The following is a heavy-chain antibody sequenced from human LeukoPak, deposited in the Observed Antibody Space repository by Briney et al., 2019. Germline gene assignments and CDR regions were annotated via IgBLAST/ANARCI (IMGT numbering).Heavy chain of an antibody. Sequence: PGGSLRLSCAASGFTFSSYWMSWVRQAPGKGLEWVANIKQDGSEKYYVDSVKGRFTISRDNAKNSLYLQMNSLRAEDTAVYYCASNKHGYSSSWYPLGDGMDVWGQGTTVTVSS. CDR3: ASNKHGYSSSWYPLGDGMDV. J-gene: IGHJ6*02. CDR2: IKQDGSEK. CDR1: GFTFSSYW. D-gene: IGHD6-13*01. V-gene: IGHV3-7*01.